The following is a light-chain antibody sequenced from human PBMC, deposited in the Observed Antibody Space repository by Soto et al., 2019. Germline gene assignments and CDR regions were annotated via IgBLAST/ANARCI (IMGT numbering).Light chain of an antibody. CDR2: EVS. Sequence: QSALTQPASVSGSPGQSITISCTGTSSDVGGYNYVAWYQQHPGKVPRLMIYEVSNRPSGVSNRFSGSKSGSTASLTISGLQAEDEVDYYCISYTSSSTSYVFGTGTKVTVL. J-gene: IGLJ1*01. CDR3: ISYTSSSTSYV. CDR1: SSDVGGYNY. V-gene: IGLV2-14*01.